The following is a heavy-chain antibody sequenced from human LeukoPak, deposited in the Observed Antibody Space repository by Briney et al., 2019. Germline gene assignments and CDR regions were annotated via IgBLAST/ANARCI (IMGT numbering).Heavy chain of an antibody. CDR2: IYYSGST. V-gene: IGHV4-59*08. CDR3: ARHGDTYYYDSSHAFDI. Sequence: SETLSLTCTVSGGPISSYYWSWIRQPPGKGLEWIGYIYYSGSTNYNPSLKSRVTISVDTSKNQFSLKLSSVTAADTAVYYCARHGDTYYYDSSHAFDIWGQGTMVTVSS. J-gene: IGHJ3*02. CDR1: GGPISSYY. D-gene: IGHD3-22*01.